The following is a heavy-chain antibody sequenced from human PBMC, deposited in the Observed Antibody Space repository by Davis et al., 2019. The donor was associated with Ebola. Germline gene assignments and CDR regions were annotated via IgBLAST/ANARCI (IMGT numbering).Heavy chain of an antibody. V-gene: IGHV3-74*01. CDR1: EFSISSYW. J-gene: IGHJ5*02. Sequence: HTGGSLRLSCLASEFSISSYWMSWVRQVPGQGLVWVSRISNHGRTTEYADSVKGRFTISREDAKNTIYLRLNSLRVEDTALYYCAADQRPSSSTELDPWGQGTLVTVSS. CDR3: AADQRPSSSTELDP. CDR2: ISNHGRTT. D-gene: IGHD2-2*01.